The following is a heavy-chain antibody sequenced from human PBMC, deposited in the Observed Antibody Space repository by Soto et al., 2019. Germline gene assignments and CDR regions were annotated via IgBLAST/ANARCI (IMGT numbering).Heavy chain of an antibody. CDR1: GGSFSSYT. D-gene: IGHD2-15*01. V-gene: IGHV1-69*02. Sequence: GVSVKVSCEASGGSFSSYTISWARQAPGQGLEWMGRIIPILGIANYAQKFQGRVTITADKSTSTAYMELSSLRSEDTAVYYCATPSVEGYCSGRTCYSGDDAFDIWGQGTMVTVSS. J-gene: IGHJ3*02. CDR2: IIPILGIA. CDR3: ATPSVEGYCSGRTCYSGDDAFDI.